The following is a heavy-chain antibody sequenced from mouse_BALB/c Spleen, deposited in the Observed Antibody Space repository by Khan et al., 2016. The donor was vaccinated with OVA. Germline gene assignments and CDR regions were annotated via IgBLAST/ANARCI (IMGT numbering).Heavy chain of an antibody. J-gene: IGHJ3*01. CDR3: ADHLPGSFAY. D-gene: IGHD4-1*01. CDR2: ISSGGDYT. Sequence: EVQLQESGGDLVKPGGSLKLSCAASGFTFSSYSMSWVRQTPDKRLEWVASISSGGDYTYYPDSVKGRITITRDNAKNTLYLQMNDLKSEDTAIYYCADHLPGSFAYWGQGTLVTVSA. CDR1: GFTFSSYS. V-gene: IGHV5-6*01.